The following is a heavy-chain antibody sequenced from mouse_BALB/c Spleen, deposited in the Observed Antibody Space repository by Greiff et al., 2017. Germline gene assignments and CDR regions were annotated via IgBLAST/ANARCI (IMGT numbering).Heavy chain of an antibody. J-gene: IGHJ1*01. D-gene: IGHD1-1*01. CDR3: ASPLHYYGSSYWYFDV. CDR1: GYSITSDYV. V-gene: IGHV3-2*02. Sequence: VQLKQSGPGLVKPSQSLSLTCTVTGYSITSDYVWYWIRQFPGNKLEWMGYISYSGSTSYNPSLKSRIAITGDTSKNQFFLQFNSLTTEDTATYYGASPLHYYGSSYWYFDVWGAGTTVTVSS. CDR2: ISYSGST.